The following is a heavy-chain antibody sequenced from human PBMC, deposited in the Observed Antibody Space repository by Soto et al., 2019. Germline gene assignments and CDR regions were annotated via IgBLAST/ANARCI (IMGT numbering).Heavy chain of an antibody. D-gene: IGHD7-27*01. CDR3: ARDGDGNSLAY. V-gene: IGHV1-69*01. CDR1: GGTFTTYT. CDR2: IIPIFCAS. J-gene: IGHJ4*02. Sequence: QVPLVQSGPEVKKPGSSVKVSCKSSGGTFTTYTFSWVRQAPGQGLEWMAGIIPIFCASKSAQKYQDRVAIPTDESTRTIYMELSSLRSDDTAVYYCARDGDGNSLAYWGQGTLVTVSS.